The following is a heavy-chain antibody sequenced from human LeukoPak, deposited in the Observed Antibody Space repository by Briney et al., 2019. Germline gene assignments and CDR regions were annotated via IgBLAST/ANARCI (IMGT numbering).Heavy chain of an antibody. V-gene: IGHV3-23*01. Sequence: PGGSLRLSCAASGFTFSNYGVGWVRQAPGKGLEWVSTISGSGSATYNAGSVKGRFTTSRDNSNNTLYLQMNSLRAEDTAVYYCAKTEAPAAIRAGSDYWGQGTLVTVSS. CDR3: AKTEAPAAIRAGSDY. D-gene: IGHD2-2*02. J-gene: IGHJ4*02. CDR2: ISGSGSAT. CDR1: GFTFSNYG.